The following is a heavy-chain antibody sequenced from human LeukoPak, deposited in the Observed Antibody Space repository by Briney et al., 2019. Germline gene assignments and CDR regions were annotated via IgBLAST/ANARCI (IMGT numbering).Heavy chain of an antibody. J-gene: IGHJ4*02. CDR3: AKDPNYYDSSGYYYGTGVDY. D-gene: IGHD3-22*01. V-gene: IGHV3-30*02. CDR1: GFTFSNYG. Sequence: GGSLRLSCAASGFTFSNYGVHWVRQAPGKGLEWVSFIRFDGSNKYYADSVKGRFTISRDNSKNTLYLQMNSLRAEDTAVYYCAKDPNYYDSSGYYYGTGVDYWGQGTLVTVSS. CDR2: IRFDGSNK.